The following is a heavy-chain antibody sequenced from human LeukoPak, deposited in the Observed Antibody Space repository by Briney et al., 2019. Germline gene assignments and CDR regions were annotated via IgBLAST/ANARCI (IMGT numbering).Heavy chain of an antibody. CDR2: IKSKTDGGTT. CDR1: GFTFSNAW. D-gene: IGHD3-22*01. J-gene: IGHJ4*02. V-gene: IGHV3-15*01. Sequence: GGSLRLSCAASGFTFSNAWMSWVRQAPGKGLEWVGRIKSKTDGGTTDYAAPVKGRFTISRDDSKNTLYLQMNSLKTEDTAVYYCTTDLTYYYDSSGYLDFDYWGQGTLVTVSS. CDR3: TTDLTYYYDSSGYLDFDY.